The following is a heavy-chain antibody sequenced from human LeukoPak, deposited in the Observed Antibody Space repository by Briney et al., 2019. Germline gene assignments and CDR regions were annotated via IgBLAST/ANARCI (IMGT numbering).Heavy chain of an antibody. V-gene: IGHV4-59*01. CDR1: GGSISSYY. Sequence: SETLSLTCTVSGGSISSYYWSWIRQPPGKRLEWMGYIYYSGSTNYNPSLKSRVTISVDTSKNQFSLKLTSVTAADTAVYYCARRGGNQDYWGQGTLVTVSS. CDR2: IYYSGST. CDR3: ARRGGNQDY. D-gene: IGHD4-23*01. J-gene: IGHJ4*02.